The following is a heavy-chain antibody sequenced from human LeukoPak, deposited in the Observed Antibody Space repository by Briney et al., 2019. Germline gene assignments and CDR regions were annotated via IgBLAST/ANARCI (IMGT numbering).Heavy chain of an antibody. V-gene: IGHV3-48*04. Sequence: GGSLRLSCVASGFTLRSYVMNWVRQTPGKGLEWVSSISGSGDSTFYADSVKGRFTISRDNAKNSLYLQMNSLRAEDTAVYYCARFYSGCFDYWGQGTLVTVSS. D-gene: IGHD1-26*01. CDR1: GFTLRSYV. J-gene: IGHJ4*02. CDR2: ISGSGDST. CDR3: ARFYSGCFDY.